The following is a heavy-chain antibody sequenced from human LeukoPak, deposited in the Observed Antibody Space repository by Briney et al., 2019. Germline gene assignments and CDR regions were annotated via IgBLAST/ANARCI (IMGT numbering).Heavy chain of an antibody. Sequence: SETLSLTCTVSRGSISGSIRSYYWSWLRQPPGKGLEWIGYISSSGSVNDNPSLRSRVTISVDTSKNQFFLNLSSVSAADTAVYYCVRIPLGYSGAYYFDYWGQGTLVTVSP. CDR2: ISSSGSV. D-gene: IGHD5-12*01. CDR3: VRIPLGYSGAYYFDY. V-gene: IGHV4-4*09. J-gene: IGHJ4*02. CDR1: RGSISGSIRSYY.